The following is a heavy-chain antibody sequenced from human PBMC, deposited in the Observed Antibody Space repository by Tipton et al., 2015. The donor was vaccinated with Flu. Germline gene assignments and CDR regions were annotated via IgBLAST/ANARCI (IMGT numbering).Heavy chain of an antibody. Sequence: TLSLTCTVSGGSVSSGSYYWSWIRQPPGKVLECIGYIYYSGSTNYNPSLKSRVTISVDTSKNQFSLKLSSVTAADTAVYYCARETTTVTTIDYWGQGTLVTVSS. J-gene: IGHJ4*02. CDR1: GGSVSSGSYY. CDR2: IYYSGST. D-gene: IGHD4-17*01. V-gene: IGHV4-61*01. CDR3: ARETTTVTTIDY.